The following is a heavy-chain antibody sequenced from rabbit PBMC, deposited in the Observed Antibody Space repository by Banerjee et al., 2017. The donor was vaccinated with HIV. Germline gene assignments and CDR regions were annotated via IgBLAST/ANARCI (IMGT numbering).Heavy chain of an antibody. CDR3: ARWDVDVGYGMYF. CDR1: GFSVSSSGY. D-gene: IGHD6-1*01. V-gene: IGHV1S40*01. J-gene: IGHJ6*01. Sequence: QSLEESGGDLVKPGASLTLTCTASGFSVSSSGYMCWVRQAPGKGPEWIACIDAGSSGSTYYANWAKGRFTIAKTPSTTVTLQMTSLTAADTATYFCARWDVDVGYGMYFWGQGTLVTVS. CDR2: IDAGSSGST.